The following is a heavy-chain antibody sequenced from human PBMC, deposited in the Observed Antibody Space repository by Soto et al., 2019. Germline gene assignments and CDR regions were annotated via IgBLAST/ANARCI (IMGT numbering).Heavy chain of an antibody. D-gene: IGHD4-17*01. J-gene: IGHJ4*02. CDR3: ARANNYGDNDY. CDR2: IYYSGST. CDR1: GGSISRYY. V-gene: IGHV4-59*01. Sequence: PSETLSLTCTVSGGSISRYYWSWIRQPPGKGLEWIGYIYYSGSTYYNPSLKSRVTISVDSSKNQFSLKLSSVTAADTAVYYCARANNYGDNDYWGQGTLVTVSS.